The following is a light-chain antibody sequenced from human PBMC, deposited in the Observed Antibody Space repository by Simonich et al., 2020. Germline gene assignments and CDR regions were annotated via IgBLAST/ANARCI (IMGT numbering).Light chain of an antibody. V-gene: IGKV4-1*01. CDR3: QQYYSTPIT. J-gene: IGKJ5*01. CDR1: QSVLYSSNNTNY. CDR2: WAS. Sequence: DIVMTQSPDSLAVSLGERATINCKSSQSVLYSSNNTNYLAWYQPKPGQPPKLLIYWASTRESGVTARFSGSGSGTDFTLTISSLQAEDVAVYYCQQYYSTPITFGQGTRLEIK.